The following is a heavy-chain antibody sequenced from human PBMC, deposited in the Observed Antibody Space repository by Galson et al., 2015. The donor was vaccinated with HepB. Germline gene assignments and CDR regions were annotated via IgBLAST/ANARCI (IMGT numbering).Heavy chain of an antibody. J-gene: IGHJ4*02. CDR3: ARSHYYDGSPFDS. CDR1: GGAFDKYN. D-gene: IGHD3-22*01. CDR2: IIPVLDIT. V-gene: IGHV1-69*02. Sequence: SVKVSCKASGGAFDKYNFNWVRRAPGQGLEWMGKIIPVLDITKYAQKFQGRVTITADTSTSTAYMELSSLRSDDTALYYCARSHYYDGSPFDSWGQGTLVTVSS.